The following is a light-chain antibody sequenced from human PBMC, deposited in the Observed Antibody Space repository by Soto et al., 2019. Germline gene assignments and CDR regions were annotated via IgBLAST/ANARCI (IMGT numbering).Light chain of an antibody. Sequence: QSVLTQPPSASGSPGQSVTVSCTGTSSDVGFYDYVSWYQQHPGKAPKLIIYEVSKRPSGVPDRFSGSKSGNSASLTVSGLQAEDEADYYCCSYVSSKTYVFGTGTKVTVL. CDR3: CSYVSSKTYV. CDR1: SSDVGFYDY. CDR2: EVS. V-gene: IGLV2-8*01. J-gene: IGLJ1*01.